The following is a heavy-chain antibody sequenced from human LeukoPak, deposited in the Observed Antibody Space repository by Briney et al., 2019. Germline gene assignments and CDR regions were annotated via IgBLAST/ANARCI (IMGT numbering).Heavy chain of an antibody. V-gene: IGHV1-2*02. CDR2: INPNSGGT. D-gene: IGHD4-17*01. Sequence: ASVKVSCKASGYTFTGYYMHWVRQAPGQGLEWMGWINPNSGGTNYAQKFQGRVTITADESTSTAYMELSSLRSEDTAVYYCARLSGASFATAFDYWGQGTLVTVSS. J-gene: IGHJ4*02. CDR1: GYTFTGYY. CDR3: ARLSGASFATAFDY.